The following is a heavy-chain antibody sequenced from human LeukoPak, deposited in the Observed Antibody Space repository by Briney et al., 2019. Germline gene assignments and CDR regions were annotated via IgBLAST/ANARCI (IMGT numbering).Heavy chain of an antibody. J-gene: IGHJ4*02. V-gene: IGHV3-7*03. CDR2: IKQDGSEK. D-gene: IGHD3-16*01. CDR3: AANYDYVWGSLDY. CDR1: GFTFSSYW. Sequence: GGSLRLSCAASGFTFSSYWMSWVRQAPGKGLEWVANIKQDGSEKYYVDSVKGRFTISRDNAKNSLYLQMNSLRAEDTAVYYCAANYDYVWGSLDYWGQGTLVTVSS.